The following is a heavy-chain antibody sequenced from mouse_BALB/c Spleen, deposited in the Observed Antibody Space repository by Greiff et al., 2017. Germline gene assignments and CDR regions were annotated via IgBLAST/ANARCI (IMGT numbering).Heavy chain of an antibody. CDR2: ISDGGSYT. CDR3: ARRLRRGYAMDY. V-gene: IGHV5-4*02. D-gene: IGHD2-4*01. Sequence: EVQLVESGGGLVKPGGSLKLSCAASGFTFSDYYMYWVRQTPEKRLEWVATISDGGSYTYYPDSVKGRFTISRDNAKNNLYLQMSSLKSEDTAMYYCARRLRRGYAMDYWGQGTSVTVSS. J-gene: IGHJ4*01. CDR1: GFTFSDYY.